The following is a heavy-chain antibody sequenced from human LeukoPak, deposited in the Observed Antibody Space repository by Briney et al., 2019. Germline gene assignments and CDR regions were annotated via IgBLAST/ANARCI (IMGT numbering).Heavy chain of an antibody. CDR2: INHSGST. J-gene: IGHJ4*02. CDR1: VGSFSGYY. CDR3: ARKFTSMVRGVITFD. Sequence: PSETLSLTCAVYVGSFSGYYWSWIRQPPGKGLEWIGEINHSGSTNYNPSLKSRVTISVDTSKNQFSLKLSSVTAADTAVYYCARKFTSMVRGVITFDWGQGTLVTVSS. V-gene: IGHV4-34*01. D-gene: IGHD3-10*01.